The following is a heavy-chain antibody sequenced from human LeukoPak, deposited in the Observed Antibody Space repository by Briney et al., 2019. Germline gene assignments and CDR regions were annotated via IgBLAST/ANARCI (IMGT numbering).Heavy chain of an antibody. CDR2: IYPGYSNT. Sequence: GESPKISCRGSGYSFTSYWIGRVRQMPGKGLEGMGIIYPGYSNTRYSPSFQGQVTISAAKSISTAYLQQNSLKAQDTGMDYSARGHIVRAYCSGSSCYRPNDAFDIWGQATMVTVSS. D-gene: IGHD2-15*01. J-gene: IGHJ3*02. V-gene: IGHV5-51*01. CDR1: GYSFTSYW. CDR3: ARGHIVRAYCSGSSCYRPNDAFDI.